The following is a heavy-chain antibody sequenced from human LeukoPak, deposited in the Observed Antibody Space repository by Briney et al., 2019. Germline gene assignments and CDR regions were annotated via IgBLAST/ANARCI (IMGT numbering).Heavy chain of an antibody. Sequence: SGGSLRLSCAASGFTFSGYDMHWVRQAPGKGLEWVAFVRYDSSNKYYADSVKARFSISRDNSMNTLYLHMNSLRPEDTAVYYCAKQGLVPATAGDWGKGTLVTVAS. J-gene: IGHJ4*02. D-gene: IGHD2-2*01. V-gene: IGHV3-30*02. CDR1: GFTFSGYD. CDR2: VRYDSSNK. CDR3: AKQGLVPATAGD.